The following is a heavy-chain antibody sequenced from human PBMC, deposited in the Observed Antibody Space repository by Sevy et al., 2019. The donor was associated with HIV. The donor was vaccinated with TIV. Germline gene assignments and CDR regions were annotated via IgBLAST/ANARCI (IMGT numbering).Heavy chain of an antibody. D-gene: IGHD5-12*01. CDR2: IQYDGSIQ. CDR3: AKRGSKSGYALGY. V-gene: IGHV3-30*02. CDR1: GFTLSNYD. J-gene: IGHJ4*02. Sequence: GGSLRLSCIESGFTLSNYDIHWVRQAAGKGLEWVAFIQYDGSIQNYADSVKGRFTISRDNSKNTLYLQMNSLRPEDTAIYYCAKRGSKSGYALGYWGQGTLVTVSS.